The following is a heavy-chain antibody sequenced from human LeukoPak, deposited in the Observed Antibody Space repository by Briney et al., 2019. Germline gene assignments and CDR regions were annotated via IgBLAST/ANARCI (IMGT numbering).Heavy chain of an antibody. D-gene: IGHD2-15*01. Sequence: LTLSCAAFGFTFSDYYMNWIRQAPGKGLEWIGEINHSGSTNYNPSLKSRVTISVDTSKNQFSLKLSSVTVADTAVYYCARGRRVVVAATRLGFSWFDPWGQGTLVTVSS. J-gene: IGHJ5*02. CDR1: GFTFSDYY. V-gene: IGHV4-34*01. CDR2: INHSGST. CDR3: ARGRRVVVAATRLGFSWFDP.